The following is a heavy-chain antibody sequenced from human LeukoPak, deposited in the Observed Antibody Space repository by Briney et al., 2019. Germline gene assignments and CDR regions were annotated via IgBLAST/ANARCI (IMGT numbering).Heavy chain of an antibody. CDR2: IYYNGNT. J-gene: IGHJ4*02. CDR1: DGSINSYY. CDR3: ARHRKVSKEPFDY. V-gene: IGHV4-59*08. D-gene: IGHD1-14*01. Sequence: SETLSLTCSVSDGSINSYYWNWIRRPPGKGLEWIGYIYYNGNTNYSPSLKGRVTMSVDTSKNLFSLKLSSVTAADTAVYYCARHRKVSKEPFDYWGQGTLVTVSS.